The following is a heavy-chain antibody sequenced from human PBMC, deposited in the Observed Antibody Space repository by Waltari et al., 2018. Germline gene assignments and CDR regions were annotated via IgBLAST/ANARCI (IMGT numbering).Heavy chain of an antibody. Sequence: QVQLVQSGAEVKKPGASVKVSCKASGYTFTSYGISWVRQATGQGLEWMGLISAYNGNTNYAQKLQGRVTMTTDTSTSTAYMELRSLRSDDTAVYYCARAKYCSSTSCPLGWFDPWGQGTLVTVSS. CDR3: ARAKYCSSTSCPLGWFDP. CDR2: ISAYNGNT. J-gene: IGHJ5*02. V-gene: IGHV1-18*04. D-gene: IGHD2-2*01. CDR1: GYTFTSYG.